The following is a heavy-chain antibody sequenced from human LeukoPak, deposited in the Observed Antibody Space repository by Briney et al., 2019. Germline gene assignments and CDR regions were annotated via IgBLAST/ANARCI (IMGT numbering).Heavy chain of an antibody. J-gene: IGHJ4*02. CDR2: IKPDGSGN. CDR1: GFTFSSYW. V-gene: IGHV3-7*01. Sequence: GGSLRLSCAASGFTFSSYWMSWVRQAPGKGLEWVANIKPDGSGNYYVDSVKGRFTISRDSAKNSLYLHMNSLRAEDTAVYYCARGRTEEQLVPHFFDYWSQGTLVTVSS. CDR3: ARGRTEEQLVPHFFDY. D-gene: IGHD6-6*01.